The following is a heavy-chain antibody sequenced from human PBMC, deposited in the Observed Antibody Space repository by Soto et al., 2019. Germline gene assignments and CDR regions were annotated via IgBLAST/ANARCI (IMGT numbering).Heavy chain of an antibody. CDR1: GFTLSGHG. Sequence: QVQLVESGGGVVQPGTSLRLSCVAPGFTLSGHGMHWVRQAPGKGLEWVAAIWHDGSTKYIDTVKGRFTISRDNSKNTLPLEMSSLRVEDTAVYFCARGPNWEGDSWGQGTLVTVSS. CDR2: IWHDGST. V-gene: IGHV3-33*01. CDR3: ARGPNWEGDS. J-gene: IGHJ4*02. D-gene: IGHD7-27*01.